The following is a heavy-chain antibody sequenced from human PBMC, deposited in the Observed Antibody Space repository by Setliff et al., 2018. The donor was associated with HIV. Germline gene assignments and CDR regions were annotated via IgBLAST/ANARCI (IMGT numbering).Heavy chain of an antibody. D-gene: IGHD3-10*01. CDR3: ARVSGTYYIGDYFDY. Sequence: ETLSLTCNVSEFTFSSYNMNWVRQAPGKGLEWVSSISSSSSYIYYADSVKGRFTISRDNAKNSLYLQMNSLRAEDTAVYYCARVSGTYYIGDYFDYWGQGTLVTVSS. J-gene: IGHJ4*02. V-gene: IGHV3-21*01. CDR1: EFTFSSYN. CDR2: ISSSSSYI.